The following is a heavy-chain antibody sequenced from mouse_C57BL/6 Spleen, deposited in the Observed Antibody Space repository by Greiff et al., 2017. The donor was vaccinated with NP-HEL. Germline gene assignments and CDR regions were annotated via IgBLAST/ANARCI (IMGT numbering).Heavy chain of an antibody. J-gene: IGHJ4*01. Sequence: VQLQQPGAELVKPGASVKLSCKASGYTFTSYWMQWVKQRPGPGLEWIGEIDPSDRYPNYNQKFKGKATLTVDTSSSTAYMQLSSLTSEDSAVYYCARYSYDPYAMDYWGQGTSVTVSS. CDR2: IDPSDRYP. D-gene: IGHD3-3*01. CDR1: GYTFTSYW. V-gene: IGHV1-50*01. CDR3: ARYSYDPYAMDY.